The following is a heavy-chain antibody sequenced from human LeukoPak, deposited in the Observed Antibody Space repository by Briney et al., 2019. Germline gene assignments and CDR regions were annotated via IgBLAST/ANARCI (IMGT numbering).Heavy chain of an antibody. V-gene: IGHV1-69*04. CDR2: IIPILGIA. CDR3: ASSTSWLYYYYGMDV. J-gene: IGHJ6*02. Sequence: SVKVSCKASGGTFSSYAISWVRQAPGQGLEWMGRIIPILGIANYAQKFQGRVTITADKSTSTAYMELSSLRSEDTAVYYCASSTSWLYYYYGMDVWGQGTTVTVSS. CDR1: GGTFSSYA. D-gene: IGHD2-2*01.